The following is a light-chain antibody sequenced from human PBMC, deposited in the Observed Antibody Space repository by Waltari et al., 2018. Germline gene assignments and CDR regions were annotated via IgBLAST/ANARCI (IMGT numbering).Light chain of an antibody. Sequence: SALTQPASASGSPGQSITLSCTGTTSDISGHNYVSWYQRHPGKAPKLLIYDVSNRPSGVSNRFSGSKSGNTASLTISGLLAEDEADYYCSSYTITSTVVFGGGTKLTVL. CDR1: TSDISGHNY. V-gene: IGLV2-14*01. CDR2: DVS. CDR3: SSYTITSTVV. J-gene: IGLJ2*01.